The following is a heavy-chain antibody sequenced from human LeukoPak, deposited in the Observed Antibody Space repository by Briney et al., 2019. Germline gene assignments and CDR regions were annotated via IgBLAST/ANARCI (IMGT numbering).Heavy chain of an antibody. D-gene: IGHD3-10*01. J-gene: IGHJ1*01. CDR3: ARRAAGRPGADYFQH. CDR1: GFTFSRYW. Sequence: PGGSLRLSCAASGFTFSRYWMHWVRQAPRKGLMWVSRISPDGSTTLYADSVKGRFTISRDNAKNTLYLQMNSLGAEDTAVYYCARRAAGRPGADYFQHWGQGILVTVSS. V-gene: IGHV3-74*03. CDR2: ISPDGSTT.